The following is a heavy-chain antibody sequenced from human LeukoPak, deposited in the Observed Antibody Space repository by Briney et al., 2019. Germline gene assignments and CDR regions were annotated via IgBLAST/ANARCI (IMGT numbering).Heavy chain of an antibody. CDR3: AREPAATQLFGDYYYYMDV. V-gene: IGHV4-61*02. CDR1: GGSISSGSYY. J-gene: IGHJ6*03. CDR2: IYTSGST. Sequence: SETLSLTCTVSGGSISSGSYYWSWIRQPAGKGLEWIGRIYTSGSTNYNPSLKSRVTISVDTSKNQFSLKLSSVTAADTAVYYCAREPAATQLFGDYYYYMDVWGEGTTVTISS. D-gene: IGHD2-15*01.